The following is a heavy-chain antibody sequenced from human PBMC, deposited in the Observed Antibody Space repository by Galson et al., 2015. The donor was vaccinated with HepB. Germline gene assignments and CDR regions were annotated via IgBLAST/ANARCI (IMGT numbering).Heavy chain of an antibody. D-gene: IGHD2-2*01. CDR2: ISYDGSNK. V-gene: IGHV3-30*18. CDR1: GFTFSSYG. CDR3: AKDRSGGYCSSTSCASYYYYYYMDV. Sequence: SLRLSCAASGFTFSSYGMHWVRQAPGKGLEWVAVISYDGSNKYYADSVKGRFTISRDNSKNTLYLQMNSLRAEDTAVYYCAKDRSGGYCSSTSCASYYYYYYMDVWGKGTTVTVSS. J-gene: IGHJ6*03.